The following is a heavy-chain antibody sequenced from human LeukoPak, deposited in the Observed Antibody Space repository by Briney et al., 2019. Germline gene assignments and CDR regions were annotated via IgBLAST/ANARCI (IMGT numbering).Heavy chain of an antibody. J-gene: IGHJ4*02. CDR1: GGSFSGYY. V-gene: IGHV4-34*01. CDR3: ASTPMKYYDFWSGYYPRGGGYFDY. Sequence: SETLSLTCAVYGGSFSGYYWSWIRQPPGKGLEWIGEINHSGSTNYNPSLKSRVTISVDTSKNQFSLKLSSVTAADTAVYYCASTPMKYYDFWSGYYPRGGGYFDYWGQGTLVTVSS. CDR2: INHSGST. D-gene: IGHD3-3*01.